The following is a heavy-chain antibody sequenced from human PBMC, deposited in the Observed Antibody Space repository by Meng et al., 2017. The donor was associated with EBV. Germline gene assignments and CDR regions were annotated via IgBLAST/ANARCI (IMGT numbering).Heavy chain of an antibody. Sequence: QGQLVQSAGGVKKPGSSVKVSSKTSGGPFRYYAISWVRQAPGQGLEWLGGFLPRLGAPNYAQKFHGRVKITADESTSTHYMDLSSLRSEDTAIYYCASESGRGYTPDYWGQGTLVTVSS. D-gene: IGHD3-10*01. V-gene: IGHV1-69*01. CDR3: ASESGRGYTPDY. J-gene: IGHJ4*02. CDR2: FLPRLGAP. CDR1: GGPFRYYA.